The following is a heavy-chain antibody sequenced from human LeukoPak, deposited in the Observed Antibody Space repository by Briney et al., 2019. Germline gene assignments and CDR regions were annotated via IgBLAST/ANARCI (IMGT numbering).Heavy chain of an antibody. J-gene: IGHJ3*02. CDR2: MNPNSGNT. Sequence: GASVKVSRKASGYTFTSYDINWVRQATGQGLEWMGWMNPNSGNTGYAQKFQGRVTMTRNTSISTAYMELSSLRAEDTAVYYCAIAREGSYDYVWGSSDGAEPFDIWGQGTMVTVSS. CDR1: GYTFTSYD. V-gene: IGHV1-8*01. D-gene: IGHD3-16*01. CDR3: AIAREGSYDYVWGSSDGAEPFDI.